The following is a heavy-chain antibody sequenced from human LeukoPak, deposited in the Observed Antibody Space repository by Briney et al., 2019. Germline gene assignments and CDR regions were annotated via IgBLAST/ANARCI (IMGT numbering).Heavy chain of an antibody. D-gene: IGHD2-2*03. Sequence: PSETLSLTCAVYGGSFSGYYWSWIRQPPGKGLEWIGEINHSGSTNYNPSLKSRVTISVDTSKNQFSLKLSSVTAADTAVYYCARGVLDIVVVPAADVRLTLSNYFDYWGQGTLVTVSS. CDR1: GGSFSGYY. CDR2: INHSGST. CDR3: ARGVLDIVVVPAADVRLTLSNYFDY. V-gene: IGHV4-34*01. J-gene: IGHJ4*02.